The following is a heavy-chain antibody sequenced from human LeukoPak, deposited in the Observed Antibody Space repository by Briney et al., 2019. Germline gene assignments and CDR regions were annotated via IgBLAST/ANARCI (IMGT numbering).Heavy chain of an antibody. J-gene: IGHJ4*02. CDR3: ARAASSGYYSSGRSDY. V-gene: IGHV1-69*04. CDR2: IIPILGIA. D-gene: IGHD3-22*01. Sequence: ASVKVSCKASGGTFSSYAISWVRQAPGQGLEWMGRIIPILGIANYAQKFQGRVTITADKSTSTAYMELSSLRSGDTAVYYCARAASSGYYSSGRSDYWGQGTLVTVSS. CDR1: GGTFSSYA.